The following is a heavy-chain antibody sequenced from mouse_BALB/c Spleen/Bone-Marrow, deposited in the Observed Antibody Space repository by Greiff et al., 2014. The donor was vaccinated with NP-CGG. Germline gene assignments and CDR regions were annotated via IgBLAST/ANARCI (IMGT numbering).Heavy chain of an antibody. Sequence: VQLKESGPELVKPGASVKMSCKASGYTFTSYLIHWVKQKPGQGLEWIGYITPYNDDTKYNEKFKGKATLTSDKSSSTAYMELSSLTSEDSAVYYCARWGGTTYFDYWGQGTTLTVSS. CDR3: ARWGGTTYFDY. CDR2: ITPYNDDT. V-gene: IGHV1-14*01. D-gene: IGHD4-1*01. CDR1: GYTFTSYL. J-gene: IGHJ2*01.